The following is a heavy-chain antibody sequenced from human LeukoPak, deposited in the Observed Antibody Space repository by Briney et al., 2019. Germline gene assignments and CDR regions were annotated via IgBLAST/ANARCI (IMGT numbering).Heavy chain of an antibody. CDR3: ARSRTAMGGVFDY. V-gene: IGHV3-21*01. J-gene: IGHJ4*02. CDR2: ISSSSSYI. CDR1: GFTFSSYS. Sequence: GGSLKLSCAASGFTFSSYSMNWVRQAPGKGLEWVSSISSSSSYIYYADSVKGRFTISRDNAKNSLYLQMNSLRAEDTAVYYCARSRTAMGGVFDYWGQGTLVTVSS. D-gene: IGHD5-18*01.